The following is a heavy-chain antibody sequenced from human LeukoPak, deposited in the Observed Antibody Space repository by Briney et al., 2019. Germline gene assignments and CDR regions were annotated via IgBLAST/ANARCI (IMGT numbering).Heavy chain of an antibody. Sequence: ASETLSLTCTVSGGSISTYYWSWIRQPPGKGLEGIAYIDYTESTNYNPSLKSRVAISVDTSKNQFSLKLSSVTAADTAVYYCARDRRRELVHAFDVWGQGTMVTVSS. CDR3: ARDRRRELVHAFDV. CDR2: IDYTEST. CDR1: GGSISTYY. V-gene: IGHV4-59*01. J-gene: IGHJ3*01. D-gene: IGHD1-26*01.